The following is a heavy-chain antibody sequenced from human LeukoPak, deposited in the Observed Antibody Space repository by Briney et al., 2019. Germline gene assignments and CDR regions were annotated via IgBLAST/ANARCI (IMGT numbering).Heavy chain of an antibody. Sequence: PGGSLRLSCAASGFTFSSYAMSWVRQAPGKGLEWVSAISGSGGSTYYADSVKGRFTISRGNSKNTLYLQMNSLRAEDTAVYYCAKDVSSGWTQGFDYWGQGTLVTVSS. CDR3: AKDVSSGWTQGFDY. D-gene: IGHD6-19*01. CDR1: GFTFSSYA. V-gene: IGHV3-23*01. J-gene: IGHJ4*02. CDR2: ISGSGGST.